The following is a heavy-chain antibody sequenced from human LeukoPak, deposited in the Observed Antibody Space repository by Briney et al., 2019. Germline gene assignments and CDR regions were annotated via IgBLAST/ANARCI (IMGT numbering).Heavy chain of an antibody. D-gene: IGHD4-17*01. CDR1: GGSISSSTYS. J-gene: IGHJ4*02. CDR2: TSYSGST. CDR3: ARHETGDYVLFDY. Sequence: SETLSLICSVSGGSISSSTYSWGWIRQPPGKGLEWIASTSYSGSTYYNPSLKSRVTISVDTSKNHFSLKLNSVTAADTAVYYCARHETGDYVLFDYWGQGTLVTVSA. V-gene: IGHV4-39*01.